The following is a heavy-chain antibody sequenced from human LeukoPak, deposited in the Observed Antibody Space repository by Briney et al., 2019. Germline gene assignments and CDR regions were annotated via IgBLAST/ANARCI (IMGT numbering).Heavy chain of an antibody. CDR3: AREGIQMNWFDP. J-gene: IGHJ5*02. D-gene: IGHD5-18*01. V-gene: IGHV1-2*02. CDR1: GYTFTSYA. Sequence: ASVKVSCKTSGYTFTSYAISWVRQAPGQGLEWMGWINPNSGGTNYAQKFQGRVTMTRDTSISTAYMELSRLRSDDTAVYYCAREGIQMNWFDPWGQGTLVTVSS. CDR2: INPNSGGT.